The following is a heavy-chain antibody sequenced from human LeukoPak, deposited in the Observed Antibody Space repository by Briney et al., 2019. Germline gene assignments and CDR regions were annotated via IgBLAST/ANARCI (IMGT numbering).Heavy chain of an antibody. CDR3: ARVRGVINSPFDY. CDR2: FSISNNI. CDR1: GFTFRTSS. D-gene: IGHD3-10*01. Sequence: GGSLRLSCAASGFTFRTSSMNWVRQAPGKGLEWVSCFSISNNIYYADSVKGRFTISRDNAENSLYLQMNSLRAEDTAVYYCARVRGVINSPFDYWGQGTLVTVSS. V-gene: IGHV3-48*01. J-gene: IGHJ4*02.